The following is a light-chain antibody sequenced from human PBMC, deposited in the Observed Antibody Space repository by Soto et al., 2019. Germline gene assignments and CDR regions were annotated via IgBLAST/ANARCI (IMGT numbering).Light chain of an antibody. J-gene: IGKJ1*01. V-gene: IGKV3-15*01. CDR1: QSVSSN. CDR3: HQYHYWWT. Sequence: EIVLTQSPGTLSLSPGERATLSFRASQSVSSNSLAWYQQKPGQAPRLLIYGASTRATGIPARFSGSGSGTEFTLTISSLQSEDFAVYYCHQYHYWWTFGQGTKVDIK. CDR2: GAS.